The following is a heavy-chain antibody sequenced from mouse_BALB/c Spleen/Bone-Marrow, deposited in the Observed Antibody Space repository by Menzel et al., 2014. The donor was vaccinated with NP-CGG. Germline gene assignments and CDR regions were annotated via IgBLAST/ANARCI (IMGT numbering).Heavy chain of an antibody. D-gene: IGHD1-1*01. CDR2: IWWNDNK. CDR1: GFSLSTYGIG. Sequence: QVTLKECGPGILQPSQTLSQTCSFSGFSLSTYGIGVGWIRQPSGKGLEWLAHIWWNDNKYYNTALKSRLTISKDTSNNQVFLKIASVDTADTATYSCARASYYAFTYWGQGTLVTVSA. CDR3: ARASYYAFTY. V-gene: IGHV8-11*01. J-gene: IGHJ3*01.